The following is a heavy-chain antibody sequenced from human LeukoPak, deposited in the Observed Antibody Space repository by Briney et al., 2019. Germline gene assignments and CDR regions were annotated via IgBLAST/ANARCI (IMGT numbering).Heavy chain of an antibody. CDR3: ARSGRTYYYDSSGFQH. CDR1: GGTFSSYA. V-gene: IGHV1-69*13. D-gene: IGHD3-22*01. Sequence: ASVKVSCKASGGTFSSYAISWVRQAPGQGLEWMGGIIPIFGTANYAQKFQGRVTITADESTSTAYMELSSLRSEDTAVYYCARSGRTYYYDSSGFQHWGQGTLVTVSS. J-gene: IGHJ1*01. CDR2: IIPIFGTA.